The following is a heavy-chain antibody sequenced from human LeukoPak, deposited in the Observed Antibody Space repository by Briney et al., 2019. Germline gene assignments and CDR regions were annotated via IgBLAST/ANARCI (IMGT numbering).Heavy chain of an antibody. D-gene: IGHD6-6*01. Sequence: GGSLRLSCAASGFTFDDYAMHWVRQAPGKGLEWVSLISGDGGSTYYADSVKGRFTISRDNSKNSLYLQMNSLRTGDTALYYCAKVSKGVGGSSDYWGQGCLVGVSS. CDR3: AKVSKGVGGSSDY. V-gene: IGHV3-43*02. CDR2: ISGDGGST. J-gene: IGHJ4*02. CDR1: GFTFDDYA.